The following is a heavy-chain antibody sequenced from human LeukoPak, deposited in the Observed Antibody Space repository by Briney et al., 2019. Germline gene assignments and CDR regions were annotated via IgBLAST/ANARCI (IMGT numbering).Heavy chain of an antibody. D-gene: IGHD5-24*01. V-gene: IGHV1-2*02. Sequence: GASVRVSCKASGYTFTAYYMHWVRQAPGQGLEWMGWINPTSGDTKYAQKFQDRVTMTRDTSISTAYMELSRLTSDDPAVYYCARDRGSGYIILDFWGPGTLATVSS. J-gene: IGHJ4*02. CDR1: GYTFTAYY. CDR3: ARDRGSGYIILDF. CDR2: INPTSGDT.